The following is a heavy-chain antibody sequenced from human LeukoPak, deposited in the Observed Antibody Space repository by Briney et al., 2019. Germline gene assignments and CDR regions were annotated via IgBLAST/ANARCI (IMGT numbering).Heavy chain of an antibody. Sequence: GGSLRLSCAASGFTFNPYAMSWVRQAPGKGLEWVAGIGGVGDRTHYADSVKGRFTISRDNSKDTLFLQMNSLKADDTAVYYCAKASRQAAVASPLDYWGQGSLVTVSS. D-gene: IGHD6-19*01. CDR3: AKASRQAAVASPLDY. V-gene: IGHV3-23*01. J-gene: IGHJ4*02. CDR2: IGGVGDRT. CDR1: GFTFNPYA.